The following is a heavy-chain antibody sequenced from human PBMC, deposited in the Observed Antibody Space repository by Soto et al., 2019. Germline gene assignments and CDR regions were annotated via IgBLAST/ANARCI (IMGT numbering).Heavy chain of an antibody. V-gene: IGHV3-15*07. CDR3: SRVAGTRSHYSMDL. D-gene: IGHD3-10*01. CDR1: GFTFSNAY. Sequence: CGSLLLSCAASGFTFSNAYMNLLRQSPGKGLEWVGRIKTKADGGTTDYAAPVKGRFIISRDDSKDTLYVQMNSLQTEDTGAYYCSRVAGTRSHYSMDLLGKGTTCTVXS. J-gene: IGHJ6*04. CDR2: IKTKADGGTT.